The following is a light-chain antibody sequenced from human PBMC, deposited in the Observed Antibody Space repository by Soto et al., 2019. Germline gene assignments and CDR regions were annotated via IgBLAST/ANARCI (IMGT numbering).Light chain of an antibody. J-gene: IGKJ1*01. Sequence: EIVMTQSPGTLSVSPGERATLSCRASQYIVTNLAWYQQKPGQAPRLLIFAPSTRAPGIPARFSGSWSGSSFTITTSSLPSADFGVYSCQQYYNCPRATFGQAPKVEIK. CDR3: QQYYNCPRAT. CDR1: QYIVTN. V-gene: IGKV3-15*01. CDR2: APS.